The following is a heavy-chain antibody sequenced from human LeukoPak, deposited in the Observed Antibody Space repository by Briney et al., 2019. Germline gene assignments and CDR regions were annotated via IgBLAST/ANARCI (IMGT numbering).Heavy chain of an antibody. CDR1: GYTLSEVS. V-gene: IGHV1-24*01. Sequence: ASVKVSCKISGYTLSEVSMHWVRHSPGKGLEWMGGFNPEEGETIYARKFQGRLTLTEDTSTGTAYMEVSGLRSEDTAVYYCATEIVGYGDVHYFDHWGQGTLVTVSS. D-gene: IGHD5-12*01. CDR3: ATEIVGYGDVHYFDH. J-gene: IGHJ4*02. CDR2: FNPEEGET.